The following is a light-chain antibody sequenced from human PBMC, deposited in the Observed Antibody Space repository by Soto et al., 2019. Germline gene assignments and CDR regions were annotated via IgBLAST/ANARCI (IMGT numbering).Light chain of an antibody. CDR1: NSDVGDYNY. CDR3: CSYTNINTAYV. CDR2: DVN. Sequence: QSVLTQPASVSGSPGQSITISCTGTNSDVGDYNYVSWYQQFPGKAPKLVIYDVNNRPSGISDRFSGSKSGNTASLIISGLQTEDEADYYCCSYTNINTAYVFGTGNKVTVL. V-gene: IGLV2-14*03. J-gene: IGLJ1*01.